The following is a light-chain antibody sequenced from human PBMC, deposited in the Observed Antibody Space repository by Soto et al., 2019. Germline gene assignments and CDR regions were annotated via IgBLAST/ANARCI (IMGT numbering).Light chain of an antibody. V-gene: IGKV1-5*01. CDR1: QSISSW. Sequence: DIQMTQSPSTLSASVGDIVTITCRASQSISSWLAWYQQKPGKAPKLLIYDASSLESGVPSRFSGSGSGTEFTLTISSLQPDDFATYHCQQYNSLWTFGQGTKVEIK. J-gene: IGKJ1*01. CDR3: QQYNSLWT. CDR2: DAS.